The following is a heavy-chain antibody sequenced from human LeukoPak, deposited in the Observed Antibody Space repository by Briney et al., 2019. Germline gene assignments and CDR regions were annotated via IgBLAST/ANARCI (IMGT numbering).Heavy chain of an antibody. CDR2: ISTSSSTI. V-gene: IGHV3-48*01. CDR1: GFTFDDYA. J-gene: IGHJ5*02. Sequence: GGSLRLSCAASGFTFDDYAMHWVRQAPGKGLEWVSYISTSSSTIYYADSVRGRFTISRDNAKNSLYSQMNSLRAEDTAVYYCARELGFNWFDPWGQGTLVTVSS. CDR3: ARELGFNWFDP. D-gene: IGHD3-10*01.